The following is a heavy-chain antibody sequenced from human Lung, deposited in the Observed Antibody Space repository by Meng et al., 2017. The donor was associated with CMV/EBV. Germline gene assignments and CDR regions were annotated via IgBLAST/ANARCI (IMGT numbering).Heavy chain of an antibody. V-gene: IGHV7-4-1*02. J-gene: IGHJ5*02. CDR2: ISTNTGTP. Sequence: VEVVQSGSEVKKPGVSVRCSCKASGYTFSTYTINWVRQAHGRGLEWMGWISTNTGTPTYTQGFTGRFVFSLDTSVSTAYLQISSLKAEDTAVYYCARGGNFDPWGQGTLVTVSS. CDR1: GYTFSTYT. D-gene: IGHD2/OR15-2a*01. CDR3: ARGGNFDP.